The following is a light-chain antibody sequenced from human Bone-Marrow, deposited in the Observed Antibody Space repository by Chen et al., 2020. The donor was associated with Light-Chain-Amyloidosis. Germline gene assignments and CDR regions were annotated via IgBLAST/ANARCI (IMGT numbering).Light chain of an antibody. J-gene: IGKJ1*01. CDR2: YAS. CDR1: QSVSDN. V-gene: IGKV3-15*01. CDR3: QQYNTWPQT. Sequence: EIVMTQYPATLSVSPGERATLSCRASQSVSDNLAWYQQKPGQAPRLLIYYASTRAAGIPARFSGSVSGTEFTLTISSLQSEDFAVYYCQQYNTWPQTFGQGTKVEIK.